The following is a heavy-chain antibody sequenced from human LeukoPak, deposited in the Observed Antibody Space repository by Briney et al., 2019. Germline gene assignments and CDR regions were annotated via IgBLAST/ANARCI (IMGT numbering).Heavy chain of an antibody. J-gene: IGHJ6*03. CDR2: IRYGGSNK. V-gene: IGHV3-30*02. CDR3: AKDLRHYYDSSGYYYNYYYMDV. CDR1: VFTFCDSY. Sequence: PRGSLRLSCAASVFTFCDSYITWIRQAPGKGLEWVAFIRYGGSNKCYADSVKGRFTISRNNSKNTLYLQMNSLRAEDTALYYCAKDLRHYYDSSGYYYNYYYMDVWGKGTTVTISS. D-gene: IGHD3-22*01.